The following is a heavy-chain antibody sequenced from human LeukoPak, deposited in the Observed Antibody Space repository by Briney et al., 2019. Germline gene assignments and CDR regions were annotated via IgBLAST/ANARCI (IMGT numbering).Heavy chain of an antibody. CDR1: GGSISSYY. CDR2: IYYSGST. Sequence: SETLSLTCAVSGGSISSYYWSWIRQPPGKGLEWIGEIYYSGSTNYNPSLKSRVTISVDTSKNQFSLKLRSVTAADTAVYACARGQIALYYAGSWNRFWFDPWGQGTLVTVSS. CDR3: ARGQIALYYAGSWNRFWFDP. D-gene: IGHD3-10*01. J-gene: IGHJ5*02. V-gene: IGHV4-59*01.